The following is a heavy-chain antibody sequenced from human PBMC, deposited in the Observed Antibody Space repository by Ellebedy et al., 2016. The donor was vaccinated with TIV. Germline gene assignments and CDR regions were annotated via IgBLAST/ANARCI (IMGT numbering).Heavy chain of an antibody. D-gene: IGHD2-21*01. CDR1: GYSFTAYF. V-gene: IGHV1-18*04. J-gene: IGHJ4*02. Sequence: ASVKVSCKTSGYSFTAYFLHWVRQAPGQGLEWMGWISSHTGDTNYAQNFQDRVTMTTDTSTRTGYMELRSLISDDTAVYYCARVIGLRDCDGATCSPPPPLDYWGQGTLVIVSS. CDR3: ARVIGLRDCDGATCSPPPPLDY. CDR2: ISSHTGDT.